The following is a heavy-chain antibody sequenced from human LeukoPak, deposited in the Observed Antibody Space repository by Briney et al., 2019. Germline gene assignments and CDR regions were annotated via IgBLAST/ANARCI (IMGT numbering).Heavy chain of an antibody. CDR3: ARDWDYGSGHFDY. V-gene: IGHV3-7*01. Sequence: PGGTLRLSCVASGFTFSTYGMSWVRQAPGKGLEWVANIKQDGSEKYYVDSVKGRFTISRDNAKNSLYLQMNSLRAEDTAVYYCARDWDYGSGHFDYWGQGTLVTVSS. D-gene: IGHD3-10*01. CDR2: IKQDGSEK. CDR1: GFTFSTYG. J-gene: IGHJ4*02.